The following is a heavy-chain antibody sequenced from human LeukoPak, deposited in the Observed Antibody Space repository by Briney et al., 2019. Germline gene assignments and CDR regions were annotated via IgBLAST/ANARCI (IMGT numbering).Heavy chain of an antibody. CDR1: GYTFTSFD. D-gene: IGHD2-2*01. CDR2: ISPNSGQT. Sequence: ASVKLSCTASGYTFTSFDISWVRQATGQGLEWLGCISPNSGQTGYAQKFQGRVTLTRDTSTSTAYMELSSLTSEDTAVYYCARNEYATGWFDHWGQGTVVTVSS. CDR3: ARNEYATGWFDH. V-gene: IGHV1-8*01. J-gene: IGHJ5*02.